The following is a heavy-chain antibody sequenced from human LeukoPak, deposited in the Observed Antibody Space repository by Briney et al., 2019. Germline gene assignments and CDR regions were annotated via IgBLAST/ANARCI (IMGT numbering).Heavy chain of an antibody. D-gene: IGHD3-3*02. J-gene: IGHJ4*02. CDR2: TYYRSRWYY. Sequence: SQTLSLTCAISGDSVSSNSGIWNWLRQSPSRGLEWLGRTYYRSRWYYDYVESVKGRITINPDTSKNQFVLQVSSVTPEDTAVYCCARALAGEHFYFDYWGQGSLVTVSS. CDR1: GDSVSSNSGI. V-gene: IGHV6-1*01. CDR3: ARALAGEHFYFDY.